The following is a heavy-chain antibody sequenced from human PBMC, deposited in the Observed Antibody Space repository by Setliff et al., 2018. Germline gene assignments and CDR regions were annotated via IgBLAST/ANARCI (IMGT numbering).Heavy chain of an antibody. V-gene: IGHV3-23*01. D-gene: IGHD6-19*01. J-gene: IGHJ3*02. CDR1: GFAFSSYA. CDR3: ARDAGGWYGGAFDI. Sequence: QPGGSLRLSCAASGFAFSSYAMNWVRQAPGKGLEWVSFISAGGSRTYYADSVKGRFTISGDNSKNTLYLQMNSLRAEDTAVYYCARDAGGWYGGAFDIWGQGTMVTVSS. CDR2: ISAGGSRT.